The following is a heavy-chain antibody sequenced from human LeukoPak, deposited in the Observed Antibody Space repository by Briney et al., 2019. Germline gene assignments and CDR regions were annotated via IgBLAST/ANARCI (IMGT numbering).Heavy chain of an antibody. Sequence: SVKVSCKASGGTFSSYAISWVRQAPGQGLEWIGRIIPSLDVANYAHKFQGRVTLSVDRDTATTYMEVTSLRSEDTAIYYCARDHCSPGTCLGGHWGQGTLVTVSS. CDR3: ARDHCSPGTCLGGH. V-gene: IGHV1-69*04. CDR1: GGTFSSYA. CDR2: IIPSLDVA. D-gene: IGHD2-15*01. J-gene: IGHJ4*02.